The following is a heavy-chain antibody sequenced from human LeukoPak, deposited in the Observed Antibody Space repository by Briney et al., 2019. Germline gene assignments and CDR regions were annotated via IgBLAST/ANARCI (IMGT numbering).Heavy chain of an antibody. D-gene: IGHD3-10*01. CDR3: ARLPYGSGYWLHREGRDV. CDR1: GGSFSGYY. V-gene: IGHV4-34*01. CDR2: INHLGST. Sequence: SETLSLTCAVYGGSFSGYYWSWIRQPPEKGLEWIGEINHLGSTNYNPSLKSRVTISVDTSKKQFSLNLTSATAADTAVYYCARLPYGSGYWLHREGRDVWGKGTTVTISS. J-gene: IGHJ6*04.